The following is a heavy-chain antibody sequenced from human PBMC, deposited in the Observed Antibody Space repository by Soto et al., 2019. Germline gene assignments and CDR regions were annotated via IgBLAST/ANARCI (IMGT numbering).Heavy chain of an antibody. CDR3: ASRIYDSSGYYLLPV. Sequence: SVKVSCKASGRTFSSYVISRVRPAPVQGLEWMGGIIPIFGTANYAQKFQGRVTITADESTSTAYMELSSLRSEDTALYYCASRIYDSSGYYLLPVWGQGTLVTVSS. J-gene: IGHJ4*02. V-gene: IGHV1-69*13. CDR2: IIPIFGTA. CDR1: GRTFSSYV. D-gene: IGHD3-22*01.